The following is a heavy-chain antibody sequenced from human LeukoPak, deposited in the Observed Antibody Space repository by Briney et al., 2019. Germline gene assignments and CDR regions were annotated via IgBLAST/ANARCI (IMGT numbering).Heavy chain of an antibody. Sequence: SETLSLTCTLSGGSISSYYWSWIRQPPGKGLQWIGYMSNSGSTNYNPSLKSRVTVSVDTSKNQFSLKLSTVTAADTAVYYCARSITGTRSKFDYWGQGTLVTVSS. CDR3: ARSITGTRSKFDY. CDR2: MSNSGST. J-gene: IGHJ4*02. D-gene: IGHD1/OR15-1a*01. CDR1: GGSISSYY. V-gene: IGHV4-4*08.